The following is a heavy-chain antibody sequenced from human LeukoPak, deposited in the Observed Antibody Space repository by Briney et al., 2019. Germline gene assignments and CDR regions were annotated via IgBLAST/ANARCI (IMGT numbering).Heavy chain of an antibody. CDR1: GFTFSSYG. J-gene: IGHJ4*02. CDR2: ISYDGGNK. CDR3: AKGPTNYGDYVDY. D-gene: IGHD4-17*01. Sequence: PGGSLRLSCAASGFTFSSYGMHWVRQAPGKGLEWVAVISYDGGNKYSADSVRGRFTISRDNSKNTLYLQMNSLRTEDTAVYYCAKGPTNYGDYVDYWGQGTLVTVSS. V-gene: IGHV3-30*18.